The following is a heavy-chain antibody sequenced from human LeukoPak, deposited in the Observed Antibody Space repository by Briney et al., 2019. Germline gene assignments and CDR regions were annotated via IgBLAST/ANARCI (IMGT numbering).Heavy chain of an antibody. CDR1: GGSISSYY. V-gene: IGHV4-59*01. CDR3: ASHSSGYYSYFDY. J-gene: IGHJ4*02. CDR2: IYYSGST. D-gene: IGHD3-22*01. Sequence: SETLSLTCTVSGGSISSYYWSWIRQPPGKGLEWIGYIYYSGSTNYNPSLKSRVTISVDTSKNQFSLKLSSVTAADTAVYYCASHSSGYYSYFDYWGQGTLVTVSS.